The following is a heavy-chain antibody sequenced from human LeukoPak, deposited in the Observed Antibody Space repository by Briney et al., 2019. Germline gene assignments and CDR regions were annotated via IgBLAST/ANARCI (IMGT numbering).Heavy chain of an antibody. CDR3: AKDRWFGGSTDAY. D-gene: IGHD3-10*01. CDR1: GFTFSNNA. J-gene: IGHJ4*02. CDR2: ISGSGVST. Sequence: GGSLRLSCAAPGFTFSNNAMSWVRQAPGKGLEWVSSISGSGVSTYCADSVKGRFTISRDNSKKTLYLQMNSLRVEDTALYYCAKDRWFGGSTDAYWGQGTLLTVSS. V-gene: IGHV3-23*01.